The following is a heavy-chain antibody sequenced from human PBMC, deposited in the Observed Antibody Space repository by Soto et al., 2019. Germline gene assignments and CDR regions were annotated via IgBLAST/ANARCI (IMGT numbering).Heavy chain of an antibody. Sequence: EVQLVESGGGLVKPGGSLRLSCAASGFTFSTYSMSWVRQAPGKGLEWVSSISSSSSYIYYADSVKGRFTISRDNAKNSLYLQMNSLRAADTAGYYCARWGGRYNLDYWGQGTLVTVSS. CDR1: GFTFSTYS. CDR2: ISSSSSYI. D-gene: IGHD1-26*01. CDR3: ARWGGRYNLDY. J-gene: IGHJ4*02. V-gene: IGHV3-21*01.